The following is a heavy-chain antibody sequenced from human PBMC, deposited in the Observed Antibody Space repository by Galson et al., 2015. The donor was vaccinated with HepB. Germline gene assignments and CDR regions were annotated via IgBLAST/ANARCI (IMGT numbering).Heavy chain of an antibody. CDR1: GFTFSSSW. CDR2: INSDGSST. V-gene: IGHV3-74*01. CDR3: AREPTYSRARYAYFQQ. Sequence: SLRLSCAASGFTFSSSWMDWVRQAPGKGLVWVSRINSDGSSTSYADSVKGRFTISRDNAKNTLYLQMNSLRAEDTAIYYCAREPTYSRARYAYFQQWGQGTLVTVSS. J-gene: IGHJ1*01. D-gene: IGHD5-18*01.